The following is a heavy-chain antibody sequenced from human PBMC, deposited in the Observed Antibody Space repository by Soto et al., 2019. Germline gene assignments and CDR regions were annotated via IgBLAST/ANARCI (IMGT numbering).Heavy chain of an antibody. CDR1: GFTFSSYG. Sequence: GGSLRLSCAASGFTFSSYGMHWVRQAPGKGLEWVAVISYDGSNKYYADSVKGRFTISRDNSKNTLYLQMNSLRAEDTAVYYCAKILRYFDWLFSRDAFDIWGQGTMVTVSS. CDR2: ISYDGSNK. V-gene: IGHV3-30*18. CDR3: AKILRYFDWLFSRDAFDI. D-gene: IGHD3-9*01. J-gene: IGHJ3*02.